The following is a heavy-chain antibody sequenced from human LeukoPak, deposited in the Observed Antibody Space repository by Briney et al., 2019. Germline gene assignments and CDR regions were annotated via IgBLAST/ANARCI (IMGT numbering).Heavy chain of an antibody. Sequence: ASVKVSCKASGYTFTSYGISWVRQAPGQGLEWMGWISAYNGNTNYAQKLQGRVTMTTDTSTSTAYMELRSLRSDDTAVYYCARDGSRTTPISHDSSGYPKIDAFDIWGQGTMVTVSS. CDR1: GYTFTSYG. J-gene: IGHJ3*02. V-gene: IGHV1-18*01. D-gene: IGHD3-22*01. CDR2: ISAYNGNT. CDR3: ARDGSRTTPISHDSSGYPKIDAFDI.